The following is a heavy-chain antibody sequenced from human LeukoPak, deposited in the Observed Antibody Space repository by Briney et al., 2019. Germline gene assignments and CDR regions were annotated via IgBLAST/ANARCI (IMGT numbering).Heavy chain of an antibody. Sequence: ASVKVSCKASGGTFSSYAISWVRQAPGQGLEWMGGIIPIFGTANYAQKFQGRVTITTDESTSTAYMELSSLRSEDTAVYYCATLAVPAAKANETPYYYYMDVWGKGTTVTVSS. D-gene: IGHD2-2*01. CDR2: IIPIFGTA. V-gene: IGHV1-69*05. CDR3: ATLAVPAAKANETPYYYYMDV. J-gene: IGHJ6*03. CDR1: GGTFSSYA.